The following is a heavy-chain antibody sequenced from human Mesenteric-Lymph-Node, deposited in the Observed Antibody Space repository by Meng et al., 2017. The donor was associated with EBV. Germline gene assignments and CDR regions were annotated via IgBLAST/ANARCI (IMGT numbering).Heavy chain of an antibody. Sequence: VQLQHGGAGLWKPSETLPLTCALSGESLRGYYWSWIRQSPGKGLEWIGEINHSGSTNYNPSLESRLTISVDTSRNHFSLKLTSVTAADTAVYYCARGRIDDYTKFFDYWGQGTLVTVSS. D-gene: IGHD4-11*01. J-gene: IGHJ4*02. V-gene: IGHV4-34*01. CDR1: GESLRGYY. CDR3: ARGRIDDYTKFFDY. CDR2: INHSGST.